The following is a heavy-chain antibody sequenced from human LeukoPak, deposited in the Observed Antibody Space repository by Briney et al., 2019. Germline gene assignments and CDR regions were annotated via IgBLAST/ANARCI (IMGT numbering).Heavy chain of an antibody. CDR1: GFTISANY. V-gene: IGHV3-66*01. CDR3: ASVFWNGH. Sequence: GGSLRLSCAASGFTISANYMNWVRQAPGKGLVWVSIIFSTGNTYYADSVQGRFTISRDNSKNTLYLQMDSLRAEDTAVYYCASVFWNGHWGQGTLVTVSS. CDR2: IFSTGNT. J-gene: IGHJ4*02. D-gene: IGHD3-3*01.